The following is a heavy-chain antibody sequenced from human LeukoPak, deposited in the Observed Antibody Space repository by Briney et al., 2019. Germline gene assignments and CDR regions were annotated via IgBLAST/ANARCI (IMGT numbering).Heavy chain of an antibody. Sequence: GGSLRLSCAASGFTFDDYGMSWVRQAPGKGLEWVSGINWNGNSVGYTDSVKGRFTISRDNAKNSLYLQMNSLRAEDTALYYCARDWRSGYSIDYWGQGTLVTVSS. J-gene: IGHJ4*02. V-gene: IGHV3-20*04. CDR2: INWNGNSV. CDR1: GFTFDDYG. CDR3: ARDWRSGYSIDY. D-gene: IGHD3-22*01.